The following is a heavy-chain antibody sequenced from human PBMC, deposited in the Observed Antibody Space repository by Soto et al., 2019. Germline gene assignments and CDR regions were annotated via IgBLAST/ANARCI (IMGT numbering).Heavy chain of an antibody. J-gene: IGHJ6*02. CDR1: GYSLTSYW. D-gene: IGHD6-6*01. Sequence: GESLKISCKGSGYSLTSYWISWVRQMPGKGLEWMGRIDPSDSYTNYSPSFQGHATISADKSISTAYLQWSSLKASATAMYYCARSIAARPYYYSGMDVWGQGTTVTVSS. CDR3: ARSIAARPYYYSGMDV. V-gene: IGHV5-10-1*01. CDR2: IDPSDSYT.